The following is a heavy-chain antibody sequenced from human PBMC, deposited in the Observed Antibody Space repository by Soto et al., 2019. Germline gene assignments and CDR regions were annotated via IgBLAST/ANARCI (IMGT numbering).Heavy chain of an antibody. CDR3: AKLSAAGSDY. V-gene: IGHV3-23*01. J-gene: IGHJ4*02. CDR2: ITDNGAYT. CDR1: GFTFSSYA. D-gene: IGHD6-13*01. Sequence: ESGGGLVQPGGSLRLSCPASGFTFSSYAMSWARQAPGKGLEWVSSITDNGAYTYYADSVKGRFTISRDNSKNTLYLQMNSLRAEDTAVYYCAKLSAAGSDYWGQGTLVTVSS.